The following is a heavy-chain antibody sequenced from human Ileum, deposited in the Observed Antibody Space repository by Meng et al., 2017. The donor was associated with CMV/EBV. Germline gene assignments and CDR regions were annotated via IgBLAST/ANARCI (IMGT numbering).Heavy chain of an antibody. CDR1: GFIVSSTY. V-gene: IGHV3-66*01. CDR3: VGVGAP. D-gene: IGHD1-26*01. CDR2: IYASGST. J-gene: IGHJ4*02. Sequence: EGQSAESVGRLVQPGGPLRLPCEASGFIVSSTYMTWVRQAPGKGLEWVSVIYASGSTFYADSVKGRFTISRDNSENTLFLQMSSLRVEDTAVYYCVGVGAPGGQGTLVTVSS.